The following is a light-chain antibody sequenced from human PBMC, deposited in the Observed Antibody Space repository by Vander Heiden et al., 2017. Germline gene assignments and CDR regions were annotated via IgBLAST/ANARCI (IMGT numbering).Light chain of an antibody. CDR1: SSNSGAGYD. CDR2: GNS. Sequence: QSVLTPPPSVSGAPWPRVTISCTGSSSNSGAGYDVHWYQQLPGTAPKLLIDGNSNRPSGVPDRFSGSKSGTSASLAITALQAEDEADYYCQSYDSSLSGVVFGGGTKLTVL. CDR3: QSYDSSLSGVV. V-gene: IGLV1-40*01. J-gene: IGLJ2*01.